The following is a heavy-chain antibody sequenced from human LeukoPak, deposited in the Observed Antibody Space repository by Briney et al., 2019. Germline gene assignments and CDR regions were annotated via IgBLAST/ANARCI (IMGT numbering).Heavy chain of an antibody. V-gene: IGHV4-34*01. CDR1: GGSFSGYY. Sequence: SETLSLTCAVYGGSFSGYYWSWIRQPPGKGLEWIGEINHGGSTNYDPSPKSRVTISVDTSENRFSLKLSSVTAADAAVYYCARGRRYCSGGSCYSYYYYGMDVWDQGTTVTVSS. CDR2: INHGGST. D-gene: IGHD2-15*01. J-gene: IGHJ6*02. CDR3: ARGRRYCSGGSCYSYYYYGMDV.